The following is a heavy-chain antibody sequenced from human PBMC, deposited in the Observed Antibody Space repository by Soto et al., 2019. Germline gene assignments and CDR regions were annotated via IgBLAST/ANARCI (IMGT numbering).Heavy chain of an antibody. D-gene: IGHD2-2*01. V-gene: IGHV4-31*03. CDR2: IYYSGGA. Sequence: QVQLQESGPGLMKPSQTLSLTCTVSGGSIGGGGHYWTWVRQRPGQGLEWMGYIYYSGGAYYNPSLESRLSLSVDTSKNQFSLNLKSVTAADTAVYFCARAATAASYYFYAIDVWGSGTTVTVSS. CDR1: GGSIGGGGHY. CDR3: ARAATAASYYFYAIDV. J-gene: IGHJ6*02.